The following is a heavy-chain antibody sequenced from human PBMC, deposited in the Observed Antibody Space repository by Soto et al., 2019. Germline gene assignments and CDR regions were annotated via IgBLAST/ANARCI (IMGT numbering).Heavy chain of an antibody. D-gene: IGHD3-22*01. CDR2: IYYTGST. CDR3: ARLGGYYQSLDP. CDR1: GGSISPYY. Sequence: SETLSLTCTVSGGSISPYYWSWIRQPPGKGLEWIGYIYYTGSTTYNPSLKSRVTISVDTSKNQFSLKVSSVIAADTAVYYCARLGGYYQSLDPWGRGTLVTVSS. V-gene: IGHV4-59*08. J-gene: IGHJ5*02.